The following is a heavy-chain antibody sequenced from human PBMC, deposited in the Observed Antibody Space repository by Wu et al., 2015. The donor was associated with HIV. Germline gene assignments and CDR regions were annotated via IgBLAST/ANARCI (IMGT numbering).Heavy chain of an antibody. CDR2: IYYHSGST. CDR3: ARHSEGYEWSNFDY. Sequence: QVQLQESGPGLVKPSETLSLTCVVSGYFISSGYYWGWIRQPPGKGLEWIGSIYYHSGSTYYNPSLKSRVAISVDTSKNHFSLNLSSVTAADTAVYYCARHSEGYEWSNFDYWGPGTLVTVSS. CDR1: GYFISSGYY. D-gene: IGHD5-12*01. V-gene: IGHV4-38-2*01. J-gene: IGHJ4*02.